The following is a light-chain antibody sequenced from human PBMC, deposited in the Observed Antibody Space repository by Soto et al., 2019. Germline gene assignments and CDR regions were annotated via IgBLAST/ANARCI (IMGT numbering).Light chain of an antibody. Sequence: DIQMTQSPSTLSASIGDRVTITCRARQSISNWLAWYQQKPGKAPKLLIYDASSLASGAPSRFSGSGSGTEFTLTISSLQPEDFATYYCQQSNSYFGGGTKVEMK. CDR2: DAS. CDR3: QQSNSY. J-gene: IGKJ4*01. V-gene: IGKV1-5*01. CDR1: QSISNW.